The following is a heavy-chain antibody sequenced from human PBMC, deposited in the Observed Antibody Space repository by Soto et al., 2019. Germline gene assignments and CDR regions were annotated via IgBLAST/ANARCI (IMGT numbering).Heavy chain of an antibody. Sequence: SETLSLTCTVSGGSISSYYWSWIRQPPGKGLEWIGYIYYSGSTNYNPSLKSRVTISVDPSNNQFSLKLSSVTAADTAVFYFAIGVVRAPGGVAFAIWGQGTMVTVSS. V-gene: IGHV4-59*01. J-gene: IGHJ3*02. CDR3: AIGVVRAPGGVAFAI. CDR2: IYYSGST. CDR1: GGSISSYY. D-gene: IGHD3-16*01.